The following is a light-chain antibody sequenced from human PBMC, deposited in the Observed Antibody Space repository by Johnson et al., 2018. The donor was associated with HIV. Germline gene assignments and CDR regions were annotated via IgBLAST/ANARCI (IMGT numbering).Light chain of an antibody. J-gene: IGLJ1*01. V-gene: IGLV1-51*02. CDR2: ENT. CDR1: SSNIGNNY. CDR3: GTWYGSLSAGAV. Sequence: QSVLTQPPSVSAAPGQKVTISCSGSSSNIGNNYVSWYQHLPGTAPKLLIYENTKRPSGIPDRFSGSKSGTSATLGITGLQTGDEGDYYCGTWYGSLSAGAVFGTGTKGTVL.